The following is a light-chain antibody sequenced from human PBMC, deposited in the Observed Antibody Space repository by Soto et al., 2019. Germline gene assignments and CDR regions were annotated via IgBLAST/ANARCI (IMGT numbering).Light chain of an antibody. CDR3: SSYSTMGTYV. CDR1: SSDVGRYDY. J-gene: IGLJ1*01. CDR2: EVS. Sequence: QSVLTQPASVSGSPGQSITISCTGTSSDVGRYDYVSWYQHHPGKAPKLMVSEVSHRPSGVSNRFSGSKSGNTASLTISGLQAEDEAEYYCSSYSTMGTYVFGAGTKVTVL. V-gene: IGLV2-14*01.